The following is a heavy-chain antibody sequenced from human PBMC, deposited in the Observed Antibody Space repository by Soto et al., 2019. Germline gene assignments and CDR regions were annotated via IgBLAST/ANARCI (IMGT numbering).Heavy chain of an antibody. CDR2: INPNSGGT. CDR3: ARGAVEMATISAFDI. Sequence: ASVKVSCKASGYTFTGYYMHWVRHAPGQGLEWMGWINPNSGGTNYAQKFQGRVTMTRDTSISTAYMELSRLRSDDTAVYYCARGAVEMATISAFDIWGQGTVVTVSS. D-gene: IGHD5-12*01. CDR1: GYTFTGYY. J-gene: IGHJ3*02. V-gene: IGHV1-2*02.